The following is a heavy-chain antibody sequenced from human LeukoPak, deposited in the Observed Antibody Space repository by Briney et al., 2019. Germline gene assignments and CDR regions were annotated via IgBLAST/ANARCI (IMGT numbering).Heavy chain of an antibody. CDR1: GYXFVIYG. J-gene: IGHJ4*02. V-gene: IGHV1-18*01. D-gene: IGHD1-1*01. Sequence: ASVKVSCMPSGYXFVIYGISWVRQAPGQGLEWMGRIGANNGNTNYTQKYQGRVTVTADTSTSTAYMELRSLRSDDTAVYYCARDLDNRNDMYYLDWWGQGTLVTVSS. CDR2: IGANNGNT. CDR3: ARDLDNRNDMYYLDW.